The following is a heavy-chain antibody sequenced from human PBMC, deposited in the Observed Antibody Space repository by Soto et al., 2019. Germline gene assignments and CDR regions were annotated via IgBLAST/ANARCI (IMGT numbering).Heavy chain of an antibody. CDR3: AILHPRFELTVLPIPT. CDR1: GGSISSTNW. CDR2: MYHSGST. Sequence: QVQLRQSGPGLVKPSGTLSLTCAVSGGSISSTNWWSWVRQSPGKGLEWIGEMYHSGSTNYNPSLRGRVTISVDKSNNQFSLKIRSVTAADTAIYYCAILHPRFELTVLPIPTWGQGFLVTVSS. J-gene: IGHJ1*01. V-gene: IGHV4-4*02. D-gene: IGHD2-21*01.